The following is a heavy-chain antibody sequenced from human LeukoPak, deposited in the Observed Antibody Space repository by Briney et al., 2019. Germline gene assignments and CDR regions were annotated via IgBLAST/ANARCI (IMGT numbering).Heavy chain of an antibody. CDR1: GFTFSSYE. J-gene: IGHJ4*02. CDR3: ARDRRVYYYDSSGYRD. D-gene: IGHD3-22*01. Sequence: GGSLRLSCAASGFTFSSYEMNWVRQAPGKGLEWVSYISSSGSTIYYADSVKGRFTISRDNAKNSLYLQMNRLRAEDTAVYYCARDRRVYYYDSSGYRDWGQGTLVTVSS. CDR2: ISSSGSTI. V-gene: IGHV3-48*03.